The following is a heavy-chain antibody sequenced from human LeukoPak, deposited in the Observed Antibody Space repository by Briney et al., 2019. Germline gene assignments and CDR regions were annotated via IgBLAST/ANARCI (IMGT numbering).Heavy chain of an antibody. V-gene: IGHV4-59*01. D-gene: IGHD3-16*02. CDR1: GGSISSYY. CDR3: ARGFDYVWGSHRALGY. Sequence: SETLSLTCTVSGGSISSYYWSWIRQPPGKGLEWIGYIYYSGSTNYNPPLKSRVTISVDTSKNQFSLRLSSVTAADTAMYYRARGFDYVWGSHRALGYWGQGTLVTVSS. CDR2: IYYSGST. J-gene: IGHJ4*02.